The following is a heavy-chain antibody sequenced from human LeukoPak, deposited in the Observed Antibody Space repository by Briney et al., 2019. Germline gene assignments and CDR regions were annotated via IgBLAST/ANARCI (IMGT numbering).Heavy chain of an antibody. CDR1: GFTFSSYA. V-gene: IGHV3-23*01. CDR3: AKGYIAAAGTYDAFDI. D-gene: IGHD6-13*01. CDR2: ISGSGGST. Sequence: GGSLRLSCAASGFTFSSYAMSWVRQAPGKGLEWVSAISGSGGSTYYADSVKGRFTISRDNSKNTLYLQMNSLRAEDTAVYYCAKGYIAAAGTYDAFDIWGQGTMVTVSS. J-gene: IGHJ3*02.